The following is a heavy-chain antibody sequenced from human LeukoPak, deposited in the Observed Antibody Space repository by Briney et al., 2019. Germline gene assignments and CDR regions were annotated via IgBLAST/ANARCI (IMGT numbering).Heavy chain of an antibody. CDR1: GYTFTSYD. J-gene: IGHJ6*02. Sequence: GASVKVSCKASGYTFTSYDINWVRQATGQGLEWMGWMNPNSGNTGYAQKFQGRVSMTRNTSISTAYMELSSLRSEDTVVYYCARRVCSTSCYRARSYYGMDVWGQGTTVTVSS. D-gene: IGHD2-2*02. V-gene: IGHV1-8*01. CDR2: MNPNSGNT. CDR3: ARRVCSTSCYRARSYYGMDV.